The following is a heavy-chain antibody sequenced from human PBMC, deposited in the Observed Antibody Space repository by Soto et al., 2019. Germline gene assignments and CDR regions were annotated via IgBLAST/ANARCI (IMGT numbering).Heavy chain of an antibody. CDR1: GFTLSSYD. CDR3: ARDSRIYGMDV. V-gene: IGHV3-13*01. CDR2: IGTAGDT. J-gene: IGHJ6*02. Sequence: GGSLRLSCAASGFTLSSYDMHWVRQATGKGLEWVSAIGTAGDTYYPGSVKGRFTISRENAKNSLYLQMNSLRAGDTAVYYCARDSRIYGMDVWGQGTTVTVSS.